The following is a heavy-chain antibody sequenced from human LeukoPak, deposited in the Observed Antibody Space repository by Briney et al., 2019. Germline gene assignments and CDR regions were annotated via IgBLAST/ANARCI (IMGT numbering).Heavy chain of an antibody. V-gene: IGHV5-51*01. CDR2: MYPGESDT. CDR1: GYGFTSYW. D-gene: IGHD5-18*01. CDR3: ARQPLVATAMDYSSYGMAV. Sequence: GEARQIACNGSGYGFTSYWIGWGRRMPGKGGEWRGIMYPGESDTRYSPSFQGEVTISADKSISTAYLKRSSVKASDTAMYYCARQPLVATAMDYSSYGMAVSGHGTTVTVSS. J-gene: IGHJ6*02.